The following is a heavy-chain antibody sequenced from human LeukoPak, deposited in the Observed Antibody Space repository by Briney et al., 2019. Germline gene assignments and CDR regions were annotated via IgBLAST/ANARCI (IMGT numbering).Heavy chain of an antibody. D-gene: IGHD3-22*01. Sequence: PGGSLRLSCAASGFTFSSYSMNWVRQAPGKGLEWVSYISSSSTIYYADSVKGRFTISRDNAKNTLYLQMNSLRAEDTAVYYCARVSDSSGYRGVFDYWGQGTLVTVSS. CDR2: ISSSSTI. CDR1: GFTFSSYS. CDR3: ARVSDSSGYRGVFDY. V-gene: IGHV3-48*04. J-gene: IGHJ4*02.